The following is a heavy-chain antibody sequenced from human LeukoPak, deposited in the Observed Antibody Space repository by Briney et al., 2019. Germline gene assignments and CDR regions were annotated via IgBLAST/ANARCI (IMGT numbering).Heavy chain of an antibody. CDR1: GFTFSSYS. CDR2: ISSSSSYI. D-gene: IGHD2-2*02. J-gene: IGHJ5*02. CDR3: AKGGRECTSTTCYTLYNWFDP. Sequence: GGSLRLSCAASGFTFSSYSMNWVRQAPGKGLEWVSSISSSSSYIYYADSVKGRFTISRDNAKNSLYLQMNSLRAEDTAIYYCAKGGRECTSTTCYTLYNWFDPWGQGTLVTVSS. V-gene: IGHV3-21*04.